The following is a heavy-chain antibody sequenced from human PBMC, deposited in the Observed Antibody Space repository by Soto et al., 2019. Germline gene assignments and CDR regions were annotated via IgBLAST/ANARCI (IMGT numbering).Heavy chain of an antibody. V-gene: IGHV4-39*01. D-gene: IGHD3-9*01. J-gene: IGHJ4*02. CDR2: VYYSGST. CDR1: GGSVSSSSYY. Sequence: PSETLSLTSTVSGGSVSSSSYYWGWVRQPPGKGLEWIGSVYYSGSTYYNPSLESRVTISVDKSKNQFSLKLMSLSAADTAVYYCGRLEGLATISYYFDYWGQGALVTVSS. CDR3: GRLEGLATISYYFDY.